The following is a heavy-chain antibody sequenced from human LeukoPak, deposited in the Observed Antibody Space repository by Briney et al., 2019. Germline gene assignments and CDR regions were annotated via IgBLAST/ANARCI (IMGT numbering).Heavy chain of an antibody. CDR3: AREIAAAGTFDY. CDR1: GGSISSGGYS. V-gene: IGHV4-30-2*01. Sequence: TTSETLSLTCAVSGGSISSGGYSWSWIRQPPGKGLEWIGYIYHSGSTYYNPSLKSRVTISVDRSKNQFSLKLSSVTAADTAVYYCAREIAAAGTFDYWGQGTLVTVSS. J-gene: IGHJ4*02. CDR2: IYHSGST. D-gene: IGHD6-13*01.